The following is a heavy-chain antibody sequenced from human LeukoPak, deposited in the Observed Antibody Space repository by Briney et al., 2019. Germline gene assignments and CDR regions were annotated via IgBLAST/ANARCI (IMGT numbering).Heavy chain of an antibody. CDR2: ISSSGNYI. J-gene: IGHJ4*02. V-gene: IGHV3-21*01. CDR3: ARVFRNSGSYFDY. D-gene: IGHD1-26*01. Sequence: GGSLRLSCAASGFTFSSYSMNWVRQAPGKGLEWVSSISSSGNYIYYADSVEGRFTISRDIAKNSLYLQMNSPRAEDTAVYYCARVFRNSGSYFDYWGQGTLVTVSS. CDR1: GFTFSSYS.